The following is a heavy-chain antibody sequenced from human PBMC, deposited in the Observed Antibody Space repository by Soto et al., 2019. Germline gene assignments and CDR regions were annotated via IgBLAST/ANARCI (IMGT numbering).Heavy chain of an antibody. CDR2: INHSGST. D-gene: IGHD6-13*01. CDR3: ARAPPRSSSWFDP. Sequence: SETLSLTCAVYGGSFSGYYWSWIRQPPGKGLEWIGEINHSGSTNYNPSLKGRVTISVDTSKNQFSLKLSSVTAADTAVYYCARAPPRSSSWFDPWGQGTLVTVSS. J-gene: IGHJ5*02. V-gene: IGHV4-34*01. CDR1: GGSFSGYY.